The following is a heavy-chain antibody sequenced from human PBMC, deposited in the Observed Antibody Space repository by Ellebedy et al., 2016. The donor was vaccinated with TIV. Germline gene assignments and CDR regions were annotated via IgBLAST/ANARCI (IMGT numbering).Heavy chain of an antibody. CDR2: ISYDEINK. J-gene: IGHJ6*03. D-gene: IGHD2-2*01. V-gene: IGHV3-30-3*01. Sequence: GESLKISXAASGFTFSNYAMHWVRQAPGKGLEWVAVISYDEINKYYANSVKGRFTISRENSKNTLHLQMNSLRVEDTAVYYCARDAVAAARYYYYYYMDVWGKGTTVTVSS. CDR1: GFTFSNYA. CDR3: ARDAVAAARYYYYYYMDV.